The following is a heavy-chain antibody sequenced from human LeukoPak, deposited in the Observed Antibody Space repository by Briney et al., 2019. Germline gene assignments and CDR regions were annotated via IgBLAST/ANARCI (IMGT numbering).Heavy chain of an antibody. CDR3: AREGYPYKVVTELGNFDY. Sequence: PGVSLRLSCAASGFTFSDYYMSWLRQAPGKGLEWVSYISSSGSTIYYADSVKGRFTISRDNAKNSLYLQMNSLKDEDKAVYYCAREGYPYKVVTELGNFDYWGQGTLVTVSS. CDR2: ISSSGSTI. CDR1: GFTFSDYY. V-gene: IGHV3-11*01. J-gene: IGHJ4*02. D-gene: IGHD4-23*01.